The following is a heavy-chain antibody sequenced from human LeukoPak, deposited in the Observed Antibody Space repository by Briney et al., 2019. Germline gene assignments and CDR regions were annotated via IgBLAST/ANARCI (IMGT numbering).Heavy chain of an antibody. Sequence: GGSLRLSCTVSGFTVSSNSMSWVRQAPGKGLEWVSFIYSGTIHYSDSVKGRFTISRDNAKNSLYLQMNSLRAEDTGVYYCAKGRGWEASYYYYYMDVWGKGTTVTISS. CDR2: IYSGTI. D-gene: IGHD1-26*01. V-gene: IGHV3-53*01. CDR3: AKGRGWEASYYYYYMDV. J-gene: IGHJ6*03. CDR1: GFTVSSNS.